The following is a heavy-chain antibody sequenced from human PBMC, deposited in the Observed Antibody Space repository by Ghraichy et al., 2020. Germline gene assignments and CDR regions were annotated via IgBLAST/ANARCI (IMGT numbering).Heavy chain of an antibody. CDR2: IYWNDDK. D-gene: IGHD2-8*01. CDR1: GFSLSTSGVG. V-gene: IGHV2-5*01. Sequence: VKPTQTLTLTCTFSGFSLSTSGVGVGWIRQPPGKALEWLALIYWNDDKRYSPSLKSRLTITKDTSKNQVVLTMTNMDPVDTATYYCAHTIVLMVYAIGFDYWGQGTLVTVSS. CDR3: AHTIVLMVYAIGFDY. J-gene: IGHJ4*02.